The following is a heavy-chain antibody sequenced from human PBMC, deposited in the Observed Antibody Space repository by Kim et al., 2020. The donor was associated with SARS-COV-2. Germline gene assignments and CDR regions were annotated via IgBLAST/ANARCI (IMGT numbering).Heavy chain of an antibody. J-gene: IGHJ4*02. D-gene: IGHD6-25*01. CDR1: GFTLSSYD. Sequence: GGSLRLSCAASGFTLSSYDMTWVRQAPGKGLEWVSFITRSGDNTYYADSVKGRFTISRDNSKNTLFLQMNSLRADDTAGYYGARQRLPDYWGQGTLVTVS. CDR2: ITRSGDNT. V-gene: IGHV3-23*01. CDR3: ARQRLPDY.